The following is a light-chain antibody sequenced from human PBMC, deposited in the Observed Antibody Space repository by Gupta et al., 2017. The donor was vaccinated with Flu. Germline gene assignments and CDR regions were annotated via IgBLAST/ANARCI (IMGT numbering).Light chain of an antibody. J-gene: IGLJ2*01. CDR3: DAWDDSRNGQVV. Sequence: QSVLTQPPSVSAAPRQRVTISCSGSSSTIGNNAVNWYQQLPGKAPKLLIYYDDLLPSGVADRFSGSKSGTSAALAISGLQAEEEADYYCDAWDDSRNGQVVFGGGTKLTVL. CDR2: YDD. CDR1: SSTIGNNA. V-gene: IGLV1-36*01.